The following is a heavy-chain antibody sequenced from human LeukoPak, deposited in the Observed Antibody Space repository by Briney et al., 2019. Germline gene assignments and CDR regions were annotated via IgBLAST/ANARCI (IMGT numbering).Heavy chain of an antibody. J-gene: IGHJ4*02. CDR1: GFTFSSYV. V-gene: IGHV3-23*01. Sequence: GGTLRLSCAVSGFTFSSYVMSWVRQAPGKGLEWVSAISGSGGSTYYADSVKGRFTISRDNSRNTLYLQMNSLRDEDTAVYYCAKFEFGFWGQGTLVTVSS. CDR2: ISGSGGST. CDR3: AKFEFGF. D-gene: IGHD3-16*01.